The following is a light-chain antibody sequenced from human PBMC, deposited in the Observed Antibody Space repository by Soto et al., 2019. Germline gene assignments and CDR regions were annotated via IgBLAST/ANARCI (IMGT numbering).Light chain of an antibody. CDR3: HQTYSAPLT. J-gene: IGKJ4*01. Sequence: DIQMTQSPSSLSASVGDRVTITCRASQTINTFLNWYQQKPGKAPELLIYAASSLQSGVPSRFSGRGSGTDFTLTISSLQPEDIATYYCHQTYSAPLTFGGRTKVEI. CDR1: QTINTF. CDR2: AAS. V-gene: IGKV1-39*01.